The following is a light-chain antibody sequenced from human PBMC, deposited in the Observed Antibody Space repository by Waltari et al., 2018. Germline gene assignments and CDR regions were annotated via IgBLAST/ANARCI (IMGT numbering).Light chain of an antibody. CDR1: SSDVGGYNY. V-gene: IGLV2-11*01. CDR2: DVS. J-gene: IGLJ1*01. Sequence: QSALTQPRSVSGSPGQSVTISCTGTSSDVGGYNYVSWYQQHPGKAPKLMIYDVSNRPSGVSYGFSGSKSGNTASLTISGLQAEDEADYYCCSYAGSYTDVFGTGTKVTVL. CDR3: CSYAGSYTDV.